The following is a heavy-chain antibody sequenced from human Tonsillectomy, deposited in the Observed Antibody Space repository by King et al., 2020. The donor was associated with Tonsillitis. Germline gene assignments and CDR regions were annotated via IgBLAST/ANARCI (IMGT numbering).Heavy chain of an antibody. D-gene: IGHD3-10*01. CDR1: GGSISSSSYY. V-gene: IGHV4-39*01. CDR2: IYYSGST. Sequence: MQLQESGPGLVKPSETLSLTCTVSGGSISSSSYYWGWIRQPPGKGLEWIGSIYYSGSTYYNPSLKSRVTISVDTSKNQFSLKLSSVTAADTAVYYCASQGLWFGELLAPGFFDYWGQGTLVTVSS. J-gene: IGHJ4*02. CDR3: ASQGLWFGELLAPGFFDY.